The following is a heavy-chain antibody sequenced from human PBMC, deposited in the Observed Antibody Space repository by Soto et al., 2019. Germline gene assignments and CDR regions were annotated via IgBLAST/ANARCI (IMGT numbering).Heavy chain of an antibody. J-gene: IGHJ4*02. D-gene: IGHD2-8*01. CDR2: IKQDGSEK. CDR3: ARGRYASLTPGAY. Sequence: EVQLVESGGGLVQPGGSLRLSCTASGFTFSNYWMTWVRQAPGKGLEWVATIKQDGSEKYYVDSVKGRFTISRDNAENSQYLQMNSLSAEDTAVYYCARGRYASLTPGAYWVQGTLVTVSS. CDR1: GFTFSNYW. V-gene: IGHV3-7*01.